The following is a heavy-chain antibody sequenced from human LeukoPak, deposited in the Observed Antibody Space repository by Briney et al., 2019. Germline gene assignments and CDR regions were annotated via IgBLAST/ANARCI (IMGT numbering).Heavy chain of an antibody. Sequence: SGTLSLTCAVSGGSISSYYWSWIRQPPGKGLEWIGYIYYSGGTNYNPSLKSRVTISVDTSKNQFSLKLSSVTAADTAVYYCARYSGYDSYWYFDLWGRGTLVTVSS. V-gene: IGHV4-59*08. CDR2: IYYSGGT. D-gene: IGHD5-12*01. J-gene: IGHJ2*01. CDR3: ARYSGYDSYWYFDL. CDR1: GGSISSYY.